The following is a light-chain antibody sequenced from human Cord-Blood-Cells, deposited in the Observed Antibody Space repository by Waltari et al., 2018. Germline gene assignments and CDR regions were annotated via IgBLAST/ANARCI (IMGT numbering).Light chain of an antibody. V-gene: IGLV1-44*01. CDR2: SNN. J-gene: IGLJ1*01. CDR1: SSNIGRNT. Sequence: QSVLTQPPSASGTPGQRVTISCSGSSSNIGRNTVNWYQQLPGTAPKLLIYSNNQRPSGVPDRFSGSKSGTSASLAISGLQSEDEADYYCAAWDDSNYVFGTGTKVTVL. CDR3: AAWDDSNYV.